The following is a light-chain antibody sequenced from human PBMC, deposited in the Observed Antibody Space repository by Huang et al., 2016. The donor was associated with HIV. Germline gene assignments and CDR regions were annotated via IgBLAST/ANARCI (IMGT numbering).Light chain of an antibody. CDR1: QTITNW. Sequence: DIQMTQSLSTLSASVGDRVTITCRASQTITNWLAWYQQKPGKATKLLSYKASTLETGVPSRFSGSGSVTEFTLTINSMQPDDFATYYCQQYSSWRTFGQGTKVE. CDR2: KAS. CDR3: QQYSSWRT. J-gene: IGKJ1*01. V-gene: IGKV1-5*03.